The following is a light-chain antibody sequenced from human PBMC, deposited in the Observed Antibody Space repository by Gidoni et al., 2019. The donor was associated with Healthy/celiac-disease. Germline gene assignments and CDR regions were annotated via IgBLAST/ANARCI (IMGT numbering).Light chain of an antibody. J-gene: IGKJ4*01. CDR1: QSVLYSSNNKNY. CDR3: QQYYSTPPT. V-gene: IGKV4-1*01. Sequence: DIVMTQSPDSLAVSLGERATINGTSSQSVLYSSNNKNYLAWYQQKPGQPPKLLIYWASTRESGVPDRFSGSGSGTDFTLTISSLQAEDVAVYYCQQYYSTPPTFGGGTKVEIK. CDR2: WAS.